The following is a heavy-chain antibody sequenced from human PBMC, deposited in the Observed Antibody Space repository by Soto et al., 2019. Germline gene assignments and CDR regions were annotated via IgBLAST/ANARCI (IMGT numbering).Heavy chain of an antibody. CDR1: GVSVRSYT. CDR2: VFSSVSA. Sequence: SETLSLTCIVSGVSVRSYTWSWVRQPANKGLEWIGRVFSSVSATYNPSLKSRVSISMDTPENRISLKMDSVTDADAGVYFCARDGMTNGDTWGQGPLVTVYS. CDR3: ARDGMTNGDT. J-gene: IGHJ4*02. V-gene: IGHV4-4*07. D-gene: IGHD2-21*02.